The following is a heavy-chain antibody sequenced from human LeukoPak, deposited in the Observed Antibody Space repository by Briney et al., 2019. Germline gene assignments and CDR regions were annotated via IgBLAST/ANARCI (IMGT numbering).Heavy chain of an antibody. CDR3: ARGANTLLWFGELAPFIFDY. J-gene: IGHJ4*02. CDR1: GGSFSGYY. V-gene: IGHV4-34*01. D-gene: IGHD3-10*01. Sequence: SETLSLTCAVYGGSFSGYYWSWIRQAPGKGLEWIGEINHSGNTNYNPSLKSRVTISVDTSKNQFSLKLSSVTAADTAVYYCARGANTLLWFGELAPFIFDYWGQGTLVTVSS. CDR2: INHSGNT.